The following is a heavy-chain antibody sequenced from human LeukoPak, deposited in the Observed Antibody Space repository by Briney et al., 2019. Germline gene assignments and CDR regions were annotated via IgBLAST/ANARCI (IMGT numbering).Heavy chain of an antibody. D-gene: IGHD6-13*01. J-gene: IGHJ4*02. V-gene: IGHV4-38-2*02. CDR3: VRGLGRQQLVSPFDY. CDR1: GYSISSGYY. CDR2: IYHSGTI. Sequence: TSETLSLTCTVSGYSISSGYYWGWIRQPPGKGLEWLASIYHSGTIYYNPSLKSRVTISVDTSKNQFSLKLTSVTAADTAVYYCVRGLGRQQLVSPFDYWGQGTLVTVSS.